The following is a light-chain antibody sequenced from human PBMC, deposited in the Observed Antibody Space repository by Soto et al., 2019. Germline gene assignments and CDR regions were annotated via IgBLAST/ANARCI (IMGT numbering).Light chain of an antibody. J-gene: IGKJ5*01. CDR3: QQYGSSPQT. V-gene: IGKV3-20*01. Sequence: EIVLPQSPGTLSLSPGERATLSCRASQSVSRSYLAWYQQKPGQAPRLLIYGASSRATGIPDRFSGSGSGTDCTLTISRLEPEDVAVYYCQQYGSSPQTFGQGTRLEIK. CDR1: QSVSRSY. CDR2: GAS.